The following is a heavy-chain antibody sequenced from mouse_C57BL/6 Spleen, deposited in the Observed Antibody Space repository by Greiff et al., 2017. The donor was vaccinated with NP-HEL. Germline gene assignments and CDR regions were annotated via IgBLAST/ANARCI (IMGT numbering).Heavy chain of an antibody. CDR2: IHPSDSDT. J-gene: IGHJ4*01. V-gene: IGHV1-74*01. CDR1: GYTFTSYW. D-gene: IGHD1-1*01. Sequence: QVQLKESGAELVKPGASVKVSCKASGYTFTSYWMHWVKQRPGQGLEWIGRIHPSDSDTTYNQKFKGKATLTVDKSSSTAYMQLSSLTSEDSAVYYCAITLSYYYDAMDYWGQGTSVTVSS. CDR3: AITLSYYYDAMDY.